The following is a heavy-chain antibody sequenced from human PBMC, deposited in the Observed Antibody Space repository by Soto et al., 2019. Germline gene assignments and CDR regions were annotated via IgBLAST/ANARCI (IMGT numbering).Heavy chain of an antibody. Sequence: ASETLSLTCTVSGGSISSGGYYWSWIRQHPGKGLEWIGYIYYSGSTYYNPSLKSRVTISVDTSKNQFSLKLSSVTAADTAVYYCARTRIGYPFQWGQRTLVTVSS. V-gene: IGHV4-31*03. CDR1: GGSISSGGYY. CDR2: IYYSGST. J-gene: IGHJ4*02. D-gene: IGHD3-3*01. CDR3: ARTRIGYPFQ.